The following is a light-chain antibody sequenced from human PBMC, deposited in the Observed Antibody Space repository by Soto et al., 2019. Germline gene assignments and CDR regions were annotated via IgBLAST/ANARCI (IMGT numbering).Light chain of an antibody. V-gene: IGKV3-15*01. Sequence: EIVMTQSPATLSVSPGEGATLSCRASQSVGRDLAGYQQKPGQAPRHLIYGAATRATGIPARFTGSGSETEYTLAINSLQSEGFAVYWWQQYNTWPPTFGTETTVDIK. CDR3: QQYNTWPPT. CDR2: GAA. CDR1: QSVGRD. J-gene: IGKJ3*01.